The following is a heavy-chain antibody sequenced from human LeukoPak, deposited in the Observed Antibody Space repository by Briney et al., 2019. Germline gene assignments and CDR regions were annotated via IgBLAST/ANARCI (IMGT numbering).Heavy chain of an antibody. CDR3: ARDPSGWDYFDY. V-gene: IGHV1-18*01. Sequence: ASVKVSCKASGYTFTSYGISWVRQAPGQGLEWMGWISAYNGNTNYAQKLQGRVTMTTDTSTSTAYMELRSLRAEDTAMYYCARDPSGWDYFDYWGQGTLVTVSS. CDR2: ISAYNGNT. J-gene: IGHJ4*02. CDR1: GYTFTSYG. D-gene: IGHD6-19*01.